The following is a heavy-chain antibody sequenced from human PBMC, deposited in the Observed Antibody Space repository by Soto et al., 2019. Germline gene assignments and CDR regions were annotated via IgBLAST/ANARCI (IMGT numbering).Heavy chain of an antibody. CDR3: ARGSGSYRSWFDP. Sequence: LETQSLTCTVSGGSIRSYYWSWIRPPAGKGLEWIGRIYTSGSTNYNPSLKSRVTMSVDTSKNQFSLKLSSVTAADTAVYYCARGSGSYRSWFDPWGQGTLVTVSS. V-gene: IGHV4-4*07. J-gene: IGHJ5*02. CDR1: GGSIRSYY. CDR2: IYTSGST. D-gene: IGHD1-26*01.